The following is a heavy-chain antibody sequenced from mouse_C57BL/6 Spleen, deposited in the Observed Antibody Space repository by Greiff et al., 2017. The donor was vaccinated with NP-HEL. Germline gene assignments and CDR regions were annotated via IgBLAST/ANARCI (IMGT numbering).Heavy chain of an antibody. V-gene: IGHV1-64*01. D-gene: IGHD1-1*01. Sequence: VQLQQSGAELVKPGASVKLSCKASGYTFTSYWMHWVKQRPGQGLEWIGMIHPNSGSTNYNEKFKSKATLTVDKSSSTAYMQLSSLTSEDSAVYYCARSKYYGSSYHWYFEVWGRGTTVTVAS. CDR3: ARSKYYGSSYHWYFEV. J-gene: IGHJ1*03. CDR1: GYTFTSYW. CDR2: IHPNSGST.